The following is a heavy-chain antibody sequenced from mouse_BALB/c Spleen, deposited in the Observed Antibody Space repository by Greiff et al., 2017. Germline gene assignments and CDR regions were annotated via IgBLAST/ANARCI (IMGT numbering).Heavy chain of an antibody. Sequence: VQLQQSGPSLVKPSQTLSLTCSVTGDSITSGYWNWIRKFPGNKLEYMGYISYSGSTYYNPSLKSRISITRDTSKNQYYLQLNSVTTEDTATYYCARYRYGENYFDYWGQGTTLTVSS. J-gene: IGHJ2*01. V-gene: IGHV3-8*02. CDR3: ARYRYGENYFDY. CDR2: ISYSGST. CDR1: GDSITSGY. D-gene: IGHD2-14*01.